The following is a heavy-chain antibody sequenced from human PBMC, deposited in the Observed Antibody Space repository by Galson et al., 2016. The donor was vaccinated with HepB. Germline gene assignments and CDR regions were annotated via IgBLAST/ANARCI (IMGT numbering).Heavy chain of an antibody. CDR3: AKVGDGYNAYYFDY. J-gene: IGHJ4*02. D-gene: IGHD5-24*01. CDR1: GFTFDDYA. CDR2: ISWNSGTK. V-gene: IGHV3-9*01. Sequence: SLRLSCAGSGFTFDDYAMHWVRQAPGKGLEWVSVISWNSGTKDYADSVKGRFAISRDNAKSSLYLQMNSLRAEDTALYYCAKVGDGYNAYYFDYWGPGTLVTVSS.